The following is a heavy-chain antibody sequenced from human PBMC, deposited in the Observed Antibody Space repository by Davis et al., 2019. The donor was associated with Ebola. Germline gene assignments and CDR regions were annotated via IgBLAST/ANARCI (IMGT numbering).Heavy chain of an antibody. CDR2: ISAYIGNT. J-gene: IGHJ3*02. D-gene: IGHD1-26*01. V-gene: IGHV1-18*01. CDR3: ARTSIVGTTTTASDI. CDR1: GYTFKNYA. Sequence: ASVKVSCKASGYTFKNYAISWVRQAPGQGLEWMGLISAYIGNTNYAQILQGRVTMTTDTSTGTAYMELRSLRSDDTAVYFCARTSIVGTTTTASDIWGQGTKVTVSS.